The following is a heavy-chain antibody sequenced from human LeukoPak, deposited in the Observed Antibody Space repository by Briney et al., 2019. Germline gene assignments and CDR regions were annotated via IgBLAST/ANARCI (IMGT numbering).Heavy chain of an antibody. CDR1: GGTFSSYA. CDR3: ARDKATTGGLVDY. Sequence: SVKVSCKASGGTFSSYAISWVRQAPGQGLEWMGRIIPILGIANYAQKFQGRVTITADNSTSTAYMELSSLRSEDTAVYYCARDKATTGGLVDYWGQGTLVTVSS. CDR2: IIPILGIA. V-gene: IGHV1-69*04. D-gene: IGHD3-16*01. J-gene: IGHJ4*02.